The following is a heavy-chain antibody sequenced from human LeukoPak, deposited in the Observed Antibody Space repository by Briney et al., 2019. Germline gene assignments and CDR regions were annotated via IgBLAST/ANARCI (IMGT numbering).Heavy chain of an antibody. V-gene: IGHV4-4*02. D-gene: IGHD4-17*01. Sequence: ASGTLSLTCAVSGGSISSTQWWSWVRQPPGKGLEWIGEIYHNGNANYNPSLKSRLTISVDKSKNHFSLRLSSVTAADTAVYYCARDHDYGDYWYDPWGQGTLVTVSS. CDR1: GGSISSTQW. CDR2: IYHNGNA. J-gene: IGHJ5*02. CDR3: ARDHDYGDYWYDP.